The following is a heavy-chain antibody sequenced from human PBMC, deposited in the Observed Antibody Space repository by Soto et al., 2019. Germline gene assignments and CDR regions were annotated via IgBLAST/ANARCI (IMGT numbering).Heavy chain of an antibody. V-gene: IGHV3-33*01. J-gene: IGHJ6*02. Sequence: GGSLRLSCAASGFTFSSYGMHWVRQAPGKGLEWVAVIWYDGSNKYYADSVKGRFTISRDNSKNTLYLQMNSLRAEDTAVYYCARDKVKSYDILTGYYMDYYYGMDVWGQGTTVTVSS. CDR1: GFTFSSYG. CDR2: IWYDGSNK. CDR3: ARDKVKSYDILTGYYMDYYYGMDV. D-gene: IGHD3-9*01.